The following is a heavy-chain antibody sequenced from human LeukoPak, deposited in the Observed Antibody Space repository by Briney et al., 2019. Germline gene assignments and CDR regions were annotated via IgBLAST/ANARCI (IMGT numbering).Heavy chain of an antibody. CDR3: ARVRFLEWLLPFDY. CDR2: INPNSGGT. Sequence: GASVKVSCKASGYTFTGYYMHWVRQAPGQGLEWVGWINPNSGGTNYAQKFQGRVTMTRDTSISTAYMELSRLRSDDTAVYYCARVRFLEWLLPFDYWGQGTLVTVSS. CDR1: GYTFTGYY. V-gene: IGHV1-2*02. D-gene: IGHD3-3*01. J-gene: IGHJ4*02.